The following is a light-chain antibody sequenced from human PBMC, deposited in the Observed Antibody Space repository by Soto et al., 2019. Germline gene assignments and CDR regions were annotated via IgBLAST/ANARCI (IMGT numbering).Light chain of an antibody. CDR3: QQYNSYSSIT. J-gene: IGKJ5*01. Sequence: DVQMTQSPSTLSASVGDRVTITCRASQSISAWLAWYQQKPGKAPNLLIYKASTLESGVQSRFSGSGSGTEFTLTISSLQPDDFATYYCQQYNSYSSITFGQGTRLEIK. V-gene: IGKV1-5*03. CDR2: KAS. CDR1: QSISAW.